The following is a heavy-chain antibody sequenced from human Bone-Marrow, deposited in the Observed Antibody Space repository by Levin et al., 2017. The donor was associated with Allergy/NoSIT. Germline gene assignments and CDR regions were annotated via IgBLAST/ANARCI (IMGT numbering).Heavy chain of an antibody. J-gene: IGHJ6*02. Sequence: GGSLRLSCAASGFTFSSYAMSWVRQAPGKGLEWVSAISGSGGSTYYADSVKGRFTISRDNSKNTLYLQMNSLRAEDTAVYYCAKRGGVGEGSWGIVVVPAAIPPYGMDVWGQGTTVTVSS. V-gene: IGHV3-23*01. CDR3: AKRGGVGEGSWGIVVVPAAIPPYGMDV. CDR2: ISGSGGST. CDR1: GFTFSSYA. D-gene: IGHD2-2*01.